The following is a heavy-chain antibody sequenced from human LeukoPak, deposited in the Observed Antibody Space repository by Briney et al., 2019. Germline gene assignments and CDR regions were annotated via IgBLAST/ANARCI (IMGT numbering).Heavy chain of an antibody. J-gene: IGHJ5*02. CDR2: ISAYNGNT. D-gene: IGHD3-10*01. CDR1: GYTFTSYG. CDR3: ARYGYYGSGSYLPSYNWFDP. V-gene: IGHV1-18*01. Sequence: GASVKVSCKASGYTFTSYGISWVRQAPGQGLEWMGWISAYNGNTNYAQKLQGRVTMTTDTSTSTAYMELGSLRSDDTAVYYCARYGYYGSGSYLPSYNWFDPWGQGTLVTVSS.